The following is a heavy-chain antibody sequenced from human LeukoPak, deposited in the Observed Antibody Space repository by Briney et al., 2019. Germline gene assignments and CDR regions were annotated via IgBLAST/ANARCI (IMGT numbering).Heavy chain of an antibody. J-gene: IGHJ6*04. V-gene: IGHV3-7*03. CDR1: GFPFSNSW. CDR3: AGGNAVDV. D-gene: IGHD1-1*01. Sequence: PGGSLRLSGAVSGFPFSNSWMYWVRQAPGTGLEGVANIKKDGSGISYVESVKGRFIISRDNSRNSLYLQMNSLKVEDTAVYFCAGGNAVDVWGKGTAVTVYS. CDR2: IKKDGSGI.